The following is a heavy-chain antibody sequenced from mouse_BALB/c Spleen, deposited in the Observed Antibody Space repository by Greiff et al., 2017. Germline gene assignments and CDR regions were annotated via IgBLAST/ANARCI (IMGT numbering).Heavy chain of an antibody. J-gene: IGHJ2*01. CDR3: ARSYYGSSWDY. D-gene: IGHD1-1*01. Sequence: EVQLKQSGAELVRPGALVKLSCKASGFNIKDYYMHWVKQRPEQGLEWIGWIDPENGNTIYDPKFQGKASITADTSSNTAYLQLSSLTSEDTAVYYCARSYYGSSWDYWGQGTTLTVSS. CDR2: IDPENGNT. V-gene: IGHV14-1*02. CDR1: GFNIKDYY.